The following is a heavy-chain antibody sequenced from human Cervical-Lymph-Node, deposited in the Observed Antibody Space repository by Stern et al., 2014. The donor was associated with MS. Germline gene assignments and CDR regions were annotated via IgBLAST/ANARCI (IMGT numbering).Heavy chain of an antibody. CDR3: ASFRYTISDSSLSY. D-gene: IGHD3-22*01. J-gene: IGHJ4*02. CDR2: ISSSSSYI. V-gene: IGHV3-21*01. Sequence: EMQLVESGGGLVKPGGSLRLSCAASGFTFSSYSMTWVRPAPGKGLEWVSSISSSSSYIYYADSVKGRFTISRDNAKNSLYLQMNSLRAEDTAVYYCASFRYTISDSSLSYWGQGTLVTVSS. CDR1: GFTFSSYS.